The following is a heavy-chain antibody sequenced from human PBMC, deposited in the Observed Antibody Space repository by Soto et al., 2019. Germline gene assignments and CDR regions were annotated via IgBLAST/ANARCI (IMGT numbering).Heavy chain of an antibody. J-gene: IGHJ4*02. V-gene: IGHV3-33*01. CDR3: ARDYRGYLDY. CDR2: IWYDGSNK. D-gene: IGHD3-16*02. CDR1: GFTFSSYG. Sequence: QVQLVESGGGVVQPGRSLRLSCAASGFTFSSYGMHWVRQAPGKGLEWVAVIWYDGSNKYYADSVKGRFTIPRDNSKNTLYLQMNSLRAEDTAVYYCARDYRGYLDYWGQGTLVTVSS.